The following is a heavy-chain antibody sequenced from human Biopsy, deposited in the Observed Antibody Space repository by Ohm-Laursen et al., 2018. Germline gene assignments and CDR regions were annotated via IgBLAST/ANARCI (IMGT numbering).Heavy chain of an antibody. Sequence: SLRLSCTASGFNFSTYGMSWVRQVAGKGLEWVSGTSISGTFTHYADSVRGRFTMSRDNSKNTLYLQMNSLRAADTAIYFCATELLPPGVGGPWLDSWGQGTPVTVSS. CDR2: TSISGTFT. J-gene: IGHJ5*01. CDR3: ATELLPPGVGGPWLDS. V-gene: IGHV3-23*05. D-gene: IGHD3-10*01. CDR1: GFNFSTYG.